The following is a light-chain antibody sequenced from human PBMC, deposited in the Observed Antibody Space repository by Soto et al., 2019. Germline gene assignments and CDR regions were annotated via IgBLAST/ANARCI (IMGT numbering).Light chain of an antibody. CDR1: TSDIGAYNY. CDR2: DVS. CDR3: SSYGASRIL. J-gene: IGLJ2*01. Sequence: QFALTQPASVSGSPGQPITISCSGSTSDIGAYNYVSWYQQHPGKAPKLLIYDVSYRPSGISDRFSGSKSGNTASLTISGLQPEDEADYYCSSYGASRILFGGGTKVTVL. V-gene: IGLV2-14*03.